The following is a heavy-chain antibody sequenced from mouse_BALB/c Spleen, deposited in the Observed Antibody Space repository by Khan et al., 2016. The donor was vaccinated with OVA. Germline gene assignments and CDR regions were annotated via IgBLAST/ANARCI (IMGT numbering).Heavy chain of an antibody. D-gene: IGHD1-3*01. Sequence: EVELVESGGGLVQPGGSLKLSCATSGFTLSDYYMYWVRQTPEKRLEWVAYISNGGGSTYYPDTVKGRFTISRVNAKNTLYLQMSRLKSEDTAMYYCARQLNGAMDYWGQGTSVTVSS. CDR1: GFTLSDYY. CDR2: ISNGGGST. CDR3: ARQLNGAMDY. J-gene: IGHJ4*01. V-gene: IGHV5-12*02.